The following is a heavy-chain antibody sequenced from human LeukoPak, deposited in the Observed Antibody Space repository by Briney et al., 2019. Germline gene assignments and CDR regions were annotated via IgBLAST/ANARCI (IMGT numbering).Heavy chain of an antibody. CDR1: GFTFSNYA. CDR3: ARRSQFPGIALAGTIMDAFDI. Sequence: GGSLRLSCAASGFTFSNYAMSWVRQAPGKGLEWVSDISGSGDSTNYADSVKGRFTISRDNAKNSLYLQMNSLRAEDTAVYYCARRSQFPGIALAGTIMDAFDIWGQGTMVTVSS. CDR2: ISGSGDST. J-gene: IGHJ3*02. D-gene: IGHD6-19*01. V-gene: IGHV3-23*01.